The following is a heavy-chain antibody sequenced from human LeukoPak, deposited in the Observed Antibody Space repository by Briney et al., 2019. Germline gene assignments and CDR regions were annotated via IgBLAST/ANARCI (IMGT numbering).Heavy chain of an antibody. CDR3: ARGGDLRDLGIWFGELLLDY. V-gene: IGHV4-31*03. Sequence: SQTLSLTCTVSGGSISSGGYYWSWIRQHPGKGLEWIGYIYYSGSTYYNPSLKSRVTISVDTSKNQFSLKLSSVTAADTAAYYCARGGDLRDLGIWFGELLLDYWGQGTLVTVSS. CDR2: IYYSGST. J-gene: IGHJ4*02. D-gene: IGHD3-10*01. CDR1: GGSISSGGYY.